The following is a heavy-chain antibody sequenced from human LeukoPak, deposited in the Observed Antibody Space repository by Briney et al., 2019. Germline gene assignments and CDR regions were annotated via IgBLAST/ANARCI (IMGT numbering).Heavy chain of an antibody. CDR2: ISGSGGST. V-gene: IGHV3-23*01. Sequence: PGGSLRLSCAASGFTFSSYAMSWVRQAPGKGLEWVSAISGSGGSTCYADSVKGRFTISRDNSKNTLYLQMNSLRAEDTAVYSCAKTRVGVTTFDAFDIWGQGTMVTVSS. J-gene: IGHJ3*02. CDR3: AKTRVGVTTFDAFDI. D-gene: IGHD2-21*02. CDR1: GFTFSSYA.